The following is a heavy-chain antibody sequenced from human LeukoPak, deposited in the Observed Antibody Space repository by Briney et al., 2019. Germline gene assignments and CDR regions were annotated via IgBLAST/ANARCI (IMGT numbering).Heavy chain of an antibody. D-gene: IGHD1-1*01. CDR1: GGALSRGSHY. J-gene: IGHJ3*02. V-gene: IGHV4-39*01. CDR3: ARHVWYTGALDI. Sequence: PSQTLSLTCTVSGGALSRGSHYWGWVRHPPGKGLGWIGNIYYSGSTSYNPSLTSRVTISVDTSKTQFSLKLSSVTAADTAVYYCARHVWYTGALDIWGQGTMVTVSS. CDR2: IYYSGST.